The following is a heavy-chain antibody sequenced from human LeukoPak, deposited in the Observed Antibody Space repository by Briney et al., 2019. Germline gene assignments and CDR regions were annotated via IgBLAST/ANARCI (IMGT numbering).Heavy chain of an antibody. J-gene: IGHJ4*02. CDR3: ASRCSGGSCYYRHFDY. D-gene: IGHD2-15*01. Sequence: PRGSLRLSCAASGFTFSSYEMNWVRQAPGRGLEWVSYISSSGSTIYYADSVKGRFTISRDNAKNSLYLQMNSLRAEDTAVYYCASRCSGGSCYYRHFDYWGQGTLVTVSS. CDR2: ISSSGSTI. CDR1: GFTFSSYE. V-gene: IGHV3-48*03.